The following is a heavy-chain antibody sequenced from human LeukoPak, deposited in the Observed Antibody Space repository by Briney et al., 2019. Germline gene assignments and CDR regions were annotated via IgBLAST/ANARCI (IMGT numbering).Heavy chain of an antibody. CDR2: IIPIFGTA. CDR3: ASRRAAFDI. Sequence: ASVKVSCKASGGTFSSYAISWVRQAPGQGLEWMGGIIPIFGTANYAQKFQGRVTITADKSTSTAYIELSSLRSEDTAVYYCASRRAAFDIWGQGTMVTVSS. CDR1: GGTFSSYA. V-gene: IGHV1-69*06. J-gene: IGHJ3*02.